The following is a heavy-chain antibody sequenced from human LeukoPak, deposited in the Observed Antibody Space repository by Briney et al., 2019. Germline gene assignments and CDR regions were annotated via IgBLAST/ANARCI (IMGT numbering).Heavy chain of an antibody. D-gene: IGHD2-8*01. CDR3: ARDDYCTNGVCYSFMDV. CDR2: IIPIFGTA. J-gene: IGHJ6*02. Sequence: SVKVSCKASGGTFSSYAISWVRQAPGQGLKWMGGIIPIFGTANYAQKFQGRVTITADESTSTAYMELSSLRSEDTAVYYCARDDYCTNGVCYSFMDVWGQGTTVTVSS. V-gene: IGHV1-69*13. CDR1: GGTFSSYA.